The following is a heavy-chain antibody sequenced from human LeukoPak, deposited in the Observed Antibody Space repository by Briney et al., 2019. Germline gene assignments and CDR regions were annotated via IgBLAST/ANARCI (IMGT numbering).Heavy chain of an antibody. V-gene: IGHV4-59*01. CDR1: GGSISSYY. CDR2: IYYSGST. D-gene: IGHD1-20*01. Sequence: SETLSLTCTVSGGSISSYYWSWIRQPPGKGLERIGYIYYSGSTNYNPSLKSRVTISVDTSKNQFSLKLSSVTAADTAVYYCARDVTGNDAFDIWGQGTMVTVSS. CDR3: ARDVTGNDAFDI. J-gene: IGHJ3*02.